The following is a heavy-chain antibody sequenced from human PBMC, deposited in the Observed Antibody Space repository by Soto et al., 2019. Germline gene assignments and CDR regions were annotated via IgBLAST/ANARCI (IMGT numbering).Heavy chain of an antibody. J-gene: IGHJ4*02. D-gene: IGHD4-17*01. CDR3: ARHESGDSGVY. CDR2: ISAYNGNT. CDR1: GYTFTSYG. V-gene: IGHV1-18*01. Sequence: QVQLVQSGAEVKKPGASVKVSCKASGYTFTSYGISWVRQAPGQGLEWMGWISAYNGNTNYAPKLHGRVTMTTNTTTSTAYMELRSLRSVDTTVYHCARHESGDSGVYWGQGTLVTVSS.